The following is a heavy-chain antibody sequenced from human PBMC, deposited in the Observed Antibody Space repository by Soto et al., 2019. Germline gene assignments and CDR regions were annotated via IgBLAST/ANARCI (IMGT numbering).Heavy chain of an antibody. D-gene: IGHD6-19*01. CDR1: GGTFSSYT. CDR2: IVPILGIG. V-gene: IGHV1-69*02. Sequence: QVQLVQSGAEVKKPGSSVKVSCKASGGTFSSYTFSWVRQAPGQGLEWMGRIVPILGIGNYAQKFQGSVTITADKSTSTAYMELSSLTSEDTAVYYCAREIAVAGKTSDVFDIWGQGTMVTVSS. J-gene: IGHJ3*02. CDR3: AREIAVAGKTSDVFDI.